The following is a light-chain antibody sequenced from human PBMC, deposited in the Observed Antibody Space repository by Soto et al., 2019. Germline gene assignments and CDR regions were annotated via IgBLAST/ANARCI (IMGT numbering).Light chain of an antibody. CDR2: AAS. Sequence: DIQMTQSPSSLSASVGDTVTITCRASQSISVHLNWYQQKPGKVPKLPIYAASNLQSGVPLRFSGSGSETDFALTISSLQPEDFATYYCQQSYITPYTFGQGTKLEIK. V-gene: IGKV1-39*01. J-gene: IGKJ2*01. CDR3: QQSYITPYT. CDR1: QSISVH.